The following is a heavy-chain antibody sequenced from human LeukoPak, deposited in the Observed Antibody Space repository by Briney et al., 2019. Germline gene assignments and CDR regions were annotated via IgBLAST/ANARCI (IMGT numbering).Heavy chain of an antibody. D-gene: IGHD1-26*01. CDR2: INPNNGDT. J-gene: IGHJ4*02. Sequence: ASVKVSCKASGYTFTGYYIHWVRQAPGQGLEWMGRINPNNGDTNYAQKFPGRVTLTRDTSIGTAYMELSSLRPDDTAMYYCVREITRATTYFDSWGQGTLVIVSS. CDR1: GYTFTGYY. CDR3: VREITRATTYFDS. V-gene: IGHV1-2*06.